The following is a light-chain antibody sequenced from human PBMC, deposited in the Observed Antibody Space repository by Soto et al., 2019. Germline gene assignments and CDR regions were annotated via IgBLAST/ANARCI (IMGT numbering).Light chain of an antibody. J-gene: IGLJ1*01. CDR2: DVS. V-gene: IGLV2-14*01. CDR1: SSDVGGYNY. Sequence: QSVLTQPASWSGSPGQSITISCTGTSSDVGGYNYVSWYQQHPGKAPKLMIYDVSNRPSGVSNRFSGSKSGNTASLTISGLQAGDEADYYCSSYTSSSTVYVFGTGTKVTVL. CDR3: SSYTSSSTVYV.